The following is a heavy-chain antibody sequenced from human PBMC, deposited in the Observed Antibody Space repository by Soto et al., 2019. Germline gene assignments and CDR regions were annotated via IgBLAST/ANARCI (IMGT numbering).Heavy chain of an antibody. CDR1: GYSFTSYF. CDR3: AREYPSTYWFNP. J-gene: IGHJ5*02. Sequence: ASVKFSCKASGYSFTSYFMHWVRQAPGQGLECVGGIIPSCRSATYAQNFQGRVTMTTXTXXSXXYVXLNSLRPEATAMYYCAREYPSTYWFNPWG. V-gene: IGHV1-46*01. CDR2: IIPSCRSA. D-gene: IGHD1-26*01.